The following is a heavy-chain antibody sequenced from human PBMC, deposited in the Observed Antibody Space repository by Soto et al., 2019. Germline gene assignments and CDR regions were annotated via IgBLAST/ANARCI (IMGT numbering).Heavy chain of an antibody. Sequence: QAQLVQSGAEVEKPGASVKVSCRASGYVFTSYVISWVRQAPGQGLEWMGWVSAYNGDTNYAQKFQGRVTMTTDTLTSTAYMELGSLRSDDTAVYYCARDWWGVDRPADSNWFDPWGQGTLVTVSS. J-gene: IGHJ5*02. D-gene: IGHD5-12*01. CDR3: ARDWWGVDRPADSNWFDP. V-gene: IGHV1-18*04. CDR1: GYVFTSYV. CDR2: VSAYNGDT.